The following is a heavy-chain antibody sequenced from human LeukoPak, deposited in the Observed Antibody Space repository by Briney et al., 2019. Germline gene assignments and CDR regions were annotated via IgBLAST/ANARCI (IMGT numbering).Heavy chain of an antibody. Sequence: GESLKISCQGSGYSFTSYWISWVRQMPGKGLEWMGRIDPSDSYTNYSPSFQGHVTISADKSISTAYLQWSSLKASDTAMYYCARDVRYFDWYWDYWGQGTLVTVSS. CDR2: IDPSDSYT. V-gene: IGHV5-10-1*01. CDR3: ARDVRYFDWYWDY. D-gene: IGHD3-9*01. CDR1: GYSFTSYW. J-gene: IGHJ4*02.